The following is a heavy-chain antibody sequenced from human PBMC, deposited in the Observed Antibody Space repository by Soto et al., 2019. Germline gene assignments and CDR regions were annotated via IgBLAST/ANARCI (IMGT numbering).Heavy chain of an antibody. CDR1: GFSLSTSGLG. Sequence: GSGPTLVNPTQTLTLTCTFSGFSLSTSGLGVGWIRQPPGKALEWLALIYWDDDKRYSPSLKSRLTITKDTSKNQVVLTMTNMDPVDTATYYCAHFSREYHLILPRYLFAYSGQGTLDTVSS. CDR3: AHFSREYHLILPRYLFAY. V-gene: IGHV2-5*02. D-gene: IGHD2-2*01. J-gene: IGHJ4*02. CDR2: IYWDDDK.